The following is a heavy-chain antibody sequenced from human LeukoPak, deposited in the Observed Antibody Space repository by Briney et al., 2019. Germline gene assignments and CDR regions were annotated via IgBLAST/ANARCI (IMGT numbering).Heavy chain of an antibody. CDR1: GFTFSSYA. D-gene: IGHD3-10*01. CDR2: ISSTTSTI. CDR3: ARDPYGSGYYYFDY. V-gene: IGHV3-48*02. J-gene: IGHJ4*02. Sequence: GGSLRLSCAASGFTFSSYAMNWVRQAPGKGLEWVSYISSTTSTIYYADSVRGRFTISRDNAKNSLYLQMNSLRDEDTAVYFCARDPYGSGYYYFDYWGQGTLVTVSS.